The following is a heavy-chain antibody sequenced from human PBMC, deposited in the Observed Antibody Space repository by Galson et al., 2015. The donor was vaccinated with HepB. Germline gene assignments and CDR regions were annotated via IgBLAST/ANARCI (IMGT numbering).Heavy chain of an antibody. J-gene: IGHJ2*01. D-gene: IGHD1-26*01. CDR1: GFTFSSYA. CDR2: ISASGGTT. Sequence: SLRLSCAASGFTFSSYAMSWVRQAPKKGLEWVSGISASGGTTYYADSVKGRFTISRDSSRNTLFLQMGSLRAEDTAVYYCGKHTIAGHTSLRYFDLWGRGTLVTVSS. CDR3: GKHTIAGHTSLRYFDL. V-gene: IGHV3-23*01.